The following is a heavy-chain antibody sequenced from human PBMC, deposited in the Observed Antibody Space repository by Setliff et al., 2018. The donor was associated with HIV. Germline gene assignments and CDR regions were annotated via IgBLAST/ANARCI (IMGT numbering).Heavy chain of an antibody. D-gene: IGHD2-2*01. Sequence: ASVKVSCKASGYSFTNYGISWVRQAPGQGLEWVGWISPYNGDTKYAEKVQGRVTMTTDTSTSTAYMELRSLRPDDTAVYYCAREVVPTAEYHYRDSWGQGSLVTVSS. CDR3: AREVVPTAEYHYRDS. J-gene: IGHJ4*02. CDR2: ISPYNGDT. CDR1: GYSFTNYG. V-gene: IGHV1-18*01.